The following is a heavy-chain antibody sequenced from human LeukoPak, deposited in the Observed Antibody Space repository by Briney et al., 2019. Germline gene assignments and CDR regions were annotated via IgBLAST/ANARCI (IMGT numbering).Heavy chain of an antibody. Sequence: GGSLRLSCAASGFTFSNAWMSWVRQAPGKGLEWVGRIKSKTDGGTTDYAAPVKGRFTISRDDSKNTLYLQMNSLKTEDTAVYYCTTNEYYYYYYMDVWGKGTTVIVSS. CDR2: IKSKTDGGTT. V-gene: IGHV3-15*01. CDR1: GFTFSNAW. D-gene: IGHD1-1*01. CDR3: TTNEYYYYYYMDV. J-gene: IGHJ6*03.